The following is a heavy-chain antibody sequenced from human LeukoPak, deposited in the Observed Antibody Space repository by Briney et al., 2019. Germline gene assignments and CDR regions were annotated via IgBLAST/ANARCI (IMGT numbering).Heavy chain of an antibody. J-gene: IGHJ3*01. Sequence: GGSLRLSCAASGYTFSSYAMSWVRQVPGKGPEWVLVSYSGGSTYYADSVKGRFTISRDISKNTVDLQMNSLRVEDTAVYHCRGWLGSFDVWGQGTMVTVSS. D-gene: IGHD6-19*01. CDR3: RGWLGSFDV. CDR2: SYSGGST. V-gene: IGHV3-23*03. CDR1: GYTFSSYA.